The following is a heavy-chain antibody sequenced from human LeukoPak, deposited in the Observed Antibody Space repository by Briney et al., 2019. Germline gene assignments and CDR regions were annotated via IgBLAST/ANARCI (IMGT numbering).Heavy chain of an antibody. CDR1: GGSISSYY. CDR2: IYYSGST. Sequence: SETLSLTCTVSGGSISSYYWSWIRQPPGKGLEWIGYIYYSGSTNYNPSLKSRVTISVDTSKNQFSLKLSSVTAADTAVYYCAAKHPPEGYWGQGTLVTVSS. J-gene: IGHJ4*02. V-gene: IGHV4-59*12. CDR3: AAKHPPEGY.